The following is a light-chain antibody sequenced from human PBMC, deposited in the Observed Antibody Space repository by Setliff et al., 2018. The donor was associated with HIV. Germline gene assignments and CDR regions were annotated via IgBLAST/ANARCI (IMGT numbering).Light chain of an antibody. Sequence: QSALTQPASASGSPGQSITISCTGTSSDIGAYNYVSWYQQYPGKAPKLVIYDVTIRPSGVSNRFSGSKSGNTASLTISGLQAEDEGNYYCYSYTAGTSYVFGGGTKVTVL. J-gene: IGLJ1*01. CDR3: YSYTAGTSYV. CDR2: DVT. CDR1: SSDIGAYNY. V-gene: IGLV2-14*03.